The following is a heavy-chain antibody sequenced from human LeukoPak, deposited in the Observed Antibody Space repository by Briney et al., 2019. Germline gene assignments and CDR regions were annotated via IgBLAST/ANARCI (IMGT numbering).Heavy chain of an antibody. Sequence: GGSLRLSCAASGFTFSSYAMHWVRQAPGKGLEWVAVISYDGSNKYYADSVKGRFTISRDNSKNTLYLQMNSLRAEDTAVYYCSTDDPRWPYWGQGTLVTVSS. CDR3: STDDPRWPY. J-gene: IGHJ4*02. CDR2: ISYDGSNK. V-gene: IGHV3-30*04. CDR1: GFTFSSYA. D-gene: IGHD4-23*01.